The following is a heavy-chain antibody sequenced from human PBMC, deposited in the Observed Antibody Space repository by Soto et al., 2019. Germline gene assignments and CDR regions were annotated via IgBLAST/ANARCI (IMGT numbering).Heavy chain of an antibody. Sequence: PSETLSVTCTVSGGSISSYYWSWIRQPPGKGLEWIGYIYYSGSTNYNPSLKSRVTISVGTSKNQFSLKLSSVTAADTAVYYCARVDYYDSSGYFDYWGQGTLVTVSS. V-gene: IGHV4-59*01. CDR1: GGSISSYY. J-gene: IGHJ4*02. D-gene: IGHD3-22*01. CDR3: ARVDYYDSSGYFDY. CDR2: IYYSGST.